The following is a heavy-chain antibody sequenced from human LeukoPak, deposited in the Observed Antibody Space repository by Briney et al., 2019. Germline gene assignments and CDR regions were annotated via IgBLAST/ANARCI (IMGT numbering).Heavy chain of an antibody. CDR2: INSGGTVT. CDR1: GFTFSDFW. D-gene: IGHD2-2*01. Sequence: GGSLRLSCAASGFTFSDFWMHWVRQAPGKGLVWVSRINSGGTVTNYADSVKGRLTISRDNAKNTLYLQMNSLRAEDTAVYYCARDLSRYHCSSTSCYVFDYWGQGTLVTVSS. V-gene: IGHV3-74*01. J-gene: IGHJ4*02. CDR3: ARDLSRYHCSSTSCYVFDY.